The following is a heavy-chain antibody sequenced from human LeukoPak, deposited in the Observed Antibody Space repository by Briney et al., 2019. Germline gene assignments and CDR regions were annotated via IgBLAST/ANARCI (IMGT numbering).Heavy chain of an antibody. J-gene: IGHJ3*02. V-gene: IGHV4-38-2*02. CDR3: ASMLGYCSGGSCYSRGFYAFDI. D-gene: IGHD2-15*01. Sequence: SETLSLTCTVSGYSISSGYYWGWIRQPPGKGLEWIGSIYHSGSTYYNPSLKSRVTISVDTSKNQFSLKLSSVTAADTAVYYCASMLGYCSGGSCYSRGFYAFDIWGQGTMVTVSS. CDR1: GYSISSGYY. CDR2: IYHSGST.